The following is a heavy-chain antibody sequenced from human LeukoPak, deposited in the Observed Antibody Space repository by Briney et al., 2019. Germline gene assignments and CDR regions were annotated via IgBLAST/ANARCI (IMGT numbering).Heavy chain of an antibody. D-gene: IGHD6-19*01. CDR3: ARDLDSGSGWYEGY. CDR2: IYTSGST. V-gene: IGHV4-4*07. J-gene: IGHJ4*02. Sequence: SETLSLTCTVSGGSISSYYWSWIRQPAGEGLEWIVRIYTSGSTNYNPSLKSRVTMSVDTSKNQLSLKLSSVTAADTAVYYCARDLDSGSGWYEGYWGQGTLVTVSS. CDR1: GGSISSYY.